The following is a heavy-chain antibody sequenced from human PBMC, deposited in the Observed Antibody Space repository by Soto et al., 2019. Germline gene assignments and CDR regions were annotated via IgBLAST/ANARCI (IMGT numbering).Heavy chain of an antibody. CDR1: GYTFTSNS. D-gene: IGHD3-16*01. V-gene: IGHV1-18*04. J-gene: IGHJ4*02. CDR2: INVYNGNT. Sequence: ASVKVSCKASGYTFTSNSIGWVRQAPGQGLEWMGWINVYNGNTKYAQQLQGRVTLTTDTSTSTAYMDLRSLRSDDTAVYYCARGGPDLATIGSFDYWGQGTLVTVSS. CDR3: ARGGPDLATIGSFDY.